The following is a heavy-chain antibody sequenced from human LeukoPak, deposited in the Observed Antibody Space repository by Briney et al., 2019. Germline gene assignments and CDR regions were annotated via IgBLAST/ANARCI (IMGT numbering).Heavy chain of an antibody. V-gene: IGHV3-13*01. CDR2: IGTAGDT. CDR1: GFTFSSYD. D-gene: IGHD4/OR15-4a*01. J-gene: IGHJ6*02. CDR3: ARGGLWSYPYGMDV. Sequence: PGGSLRLSCAASGFTFSSYDMHWVRQAPGKGLEWVSAIGTAGDTYYPGSVKGRFTISRENAKNSLYLQMNSLRAGDTAVYYCARGGLWSYPYGMDVWGQGTTVTVSS.